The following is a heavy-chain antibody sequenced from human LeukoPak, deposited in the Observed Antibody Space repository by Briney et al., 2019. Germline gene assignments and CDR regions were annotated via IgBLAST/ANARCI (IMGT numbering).Heavy chain of an antibody. CDR1: GYTFTSYG. CDR3: ARAYDFWSGYYPGLSGYGMDV. D-gene: IGHD3-3*01. CDR2: ISAYNGNT. J-gene: IGHJ6*02. V-gene: IGHV1-18*01. Sequence: ASVKVSCKASGYTFTSYGISWVRQAPGQGLEWMGWISAYNGNTTYAQKLQGRVTMTTDTSTSTAYMELRSLRSDDTAVYYCARAYDFWSGYYPGLSGYGMDVWGQGTTVTVSS.